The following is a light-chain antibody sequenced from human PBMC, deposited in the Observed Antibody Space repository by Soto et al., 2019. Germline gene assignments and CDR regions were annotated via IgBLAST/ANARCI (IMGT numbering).Light chain of an antibody. CDR2: VGTGGSVG. V-gene: IGLV9-49*01. CDR1: SGYSNYK. CDR3: GADHGSGSNFVVV. Sequence: QPVLTQPPSASASLGASVTLTCTLSSGYSNYKVDWYQQRPGKGPRFVMRVGTGGSVGSKGDSIPDRFSVLGSGLNRYLTIKNIHEEDESDYHCGADHGSGSNFVVVFGGGTKLTVL. J-gene: IGLJ2*01.